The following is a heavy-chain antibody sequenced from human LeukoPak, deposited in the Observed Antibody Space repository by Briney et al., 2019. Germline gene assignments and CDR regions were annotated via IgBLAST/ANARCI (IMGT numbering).Heavy chain of an antibody. CDR3: ARGERWLQLRPFDY. D-gene: IGHD5-24*01. V-gene: IGHV1-2*02. CDR2: INPNSGGT. Sequence: ASVKVSCKASGYTFTGCYMHWVRQAPGQGLEWMGWINPNSGGTNYAQKFQGRVTMTRDTSISTAYMELSRLRSDDTAVYYCARGERWLQLRPFDYWGQGTLVTVSS. CDR1: GYTFTGCY. J-gene: IGHJ4*02.